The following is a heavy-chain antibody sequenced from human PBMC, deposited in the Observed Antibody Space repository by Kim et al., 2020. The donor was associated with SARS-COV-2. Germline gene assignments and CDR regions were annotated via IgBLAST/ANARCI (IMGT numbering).Heavy chain of an antibody. V-gene: IGHV4-31*03. CDR2: IYYSGST. CDR3: ARDQLYYYDSSGYGVYGMDV. CDR1: GGSISSGGYY. J-gene: IGHJ6*02. D-gene: IGHD3-22*01. Sequence: SETLSLTCTVSGGSISSGGYYWSWIRQHPGKGLEWIGYIYYSGSTYYNPSLKSRVTISVDTSKNQFSLKLSSVTAADTAVYYCARDQLYYYDSSGYGVYGMDVWGQGTTVTVSS.